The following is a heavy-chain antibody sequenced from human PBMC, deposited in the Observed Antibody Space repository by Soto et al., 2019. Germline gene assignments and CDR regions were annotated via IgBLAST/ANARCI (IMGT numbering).Heavy chain of an antibody. CDR2: IYYSGST. CDR3: ARRGSYYPDAFDI. J-gene: IGHJ3*02. V-gene: IGHV4-39*01. Sequence: SETLSLTCTVSGGSISSSSYYWGWIRQPPGKGLEWIGSIYYSGSTYYNPSLKSRVTISVDTSKNQSSLKLSSVTAADTAVYYCARRGSYYPDAFDIWGQGTMVTVSS. CDR1: GGSISSSSYY. D-gene: IGHD1-26*01.